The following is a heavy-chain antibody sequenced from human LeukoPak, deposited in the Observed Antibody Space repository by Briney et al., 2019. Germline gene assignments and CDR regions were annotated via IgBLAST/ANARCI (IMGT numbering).Heavy chain of an antibody. CDR3: ARGGRIALFDY. V-gene: IGHV3-48*04. Sequence: GGSLRLSCAASGFTFSSYTMNWVRQPPGKGLEWVSNIGTSTTTIYYADSVKGRFTISRDNAKNSLYLQMNSLRAEDTAVYYCARGGRIALFDYWGQGTLVTVSS. CDR1: GFTFSSYT. CDR2: IGTSTTTI. J-gene: IGHJ4*02. D-gene: IGHD2/OR15-2a*01.